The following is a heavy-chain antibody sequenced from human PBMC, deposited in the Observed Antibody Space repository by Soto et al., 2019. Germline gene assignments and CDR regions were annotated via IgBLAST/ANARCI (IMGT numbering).Heavy chain of an antibody. Sequence: PGESLKISCKGSGYSFTSYWVGWVRQMPGKGLEWMGIIYPGDSDTRYSPSFQGQVTISRDNSKNTLYLQMNSLRAEDTAVYYCARDWLMVVAATYYGMDVWGQGTTVTVSS. D-gene: IGHD2-15*01. CDR1: GYSFTSYW. CDR3: ARDWLMVVAATYYGMDV. CDR2: IYPGDSDT. J-gene: IGHJ6*02. V-gene: IGHV5-51*01.